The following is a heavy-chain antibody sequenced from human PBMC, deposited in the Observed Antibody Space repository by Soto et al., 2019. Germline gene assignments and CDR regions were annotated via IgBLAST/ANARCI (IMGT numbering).Heavy chain of an antibody. V-gene: IGHV4-4*08. CDR3: AREFFWRSSSSPTFYYYLDV. J-gene: IGHJ6*03. D-gene: IGHD6-6*01. CDR1: GGSVSSYH. CDR2: IFYNGST. Sequence: SETLSLTCTVSGGSVSSYHWTWIRKSTGQGLEWIGYIFYNGSTDYNPSLKSRATTSLSTSKRQFSLRLTPVTAADTAVYYCAREFFWRSSSSPTFYYYLDVWGKGATVTVSS.